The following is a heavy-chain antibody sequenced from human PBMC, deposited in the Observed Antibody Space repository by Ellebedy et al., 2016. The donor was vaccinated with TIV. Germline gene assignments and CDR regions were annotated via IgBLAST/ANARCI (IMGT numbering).Heavy chain of an antibody. CDR1: CLTFSDAW. J-gene: IGHJ3*01. V-gene: IGHV3-15*01. CDR3: TADQRVYNAFDV. CDR2: IKSKSSGGTT. Sequence: GESLKISCGASCLTFSDAWMSWVRQAPGKRLEWVGRIKSKSSGGTTEYAAPVKGRFTISRDDSKNTLFLQIYDLKTEDTGVYYCTADQRVYNAFDVWGLGTRVTVSS. D-gene: IGHD5/OR15-5a*01.